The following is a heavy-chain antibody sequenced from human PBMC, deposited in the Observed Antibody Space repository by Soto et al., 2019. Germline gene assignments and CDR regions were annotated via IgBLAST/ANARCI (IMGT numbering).Heavy chain of an antibody. J-gene: IGHJ4*02. CDR2: TYYRSRWYN. CDR1: WDSVSGNSAA. CDR3: AREFPYYVRSARYLDY. D-gene: IGHD3-16*01. Sequence: SQTLSLTWAISWDSVSGNSAAWNWIRQSPSRGLEWLGRTYYRSRWYNDYAVSVKSRITVTPDTSKNQFSLHLNSVTPEDTAVYYCAREFPYYVRSARYLDYSGQGALVTVCS. V-gene: IGHV6-1*01.